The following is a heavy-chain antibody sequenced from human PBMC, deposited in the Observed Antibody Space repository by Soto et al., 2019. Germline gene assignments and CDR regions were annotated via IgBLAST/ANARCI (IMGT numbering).Heavy chain of an antibody. CDR1: GGSISSGGYY. CDR2: IYYSGST. D-gene: IGHD3-3*01. V-gene: IGHV4-31*03. J-gene: IGHJ4*02. CDR3: ARAIFGVGVDY. Sequence: SETLSLTCTVSGGSISSGGYYWSWIRQHPGKGLEWIGYIYYSGSTYYNPSLKSRVTISVDTSKNQFSLKLSSVTAADTAVYYCARAIFGVGVDYWGQGTLVTVSS.